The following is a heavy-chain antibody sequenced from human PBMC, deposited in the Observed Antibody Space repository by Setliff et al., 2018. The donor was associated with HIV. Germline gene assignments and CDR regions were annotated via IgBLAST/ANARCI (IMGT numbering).Heavy chain of an antibody. V-gene: IGHV4-59*11. D-gene: IGHD5-12*01. J-gene: IGHJ4*02. CDR3: ARDLRRWLQPNYFDY. CDR1: GGSISDHY. Sequence: SETLSLTCTVSGGSISDHYWSWIRQPPGKGLEWIGTIYHSGRTTYSPSLKSRLTISVDTSNNQFSLKLSSVIAADTAVYYCARDLRRWLQPNYFDYWGQGTLVTVSS. CDR2: IYHSGRT.